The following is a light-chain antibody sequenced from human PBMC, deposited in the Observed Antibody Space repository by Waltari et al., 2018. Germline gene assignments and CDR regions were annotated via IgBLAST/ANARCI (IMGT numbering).Light chain of an antibody. CDR3: LLHFGGDQLV. V-gene: IGLV7-43*01. Sequence: QTVVTQEPSLTVSPGGTGTLTCASSTGPVASAHYPSWFQQMPGQAPRALIFSSTNKYSWTPARFSGSLLGGKAALTLSSVQPEDEADYYCLLHFGGDQLVFGGGTRLTVL. CDR1: TGPVASAHY. CDR2: SST. J-gene: IGLJ3*02.